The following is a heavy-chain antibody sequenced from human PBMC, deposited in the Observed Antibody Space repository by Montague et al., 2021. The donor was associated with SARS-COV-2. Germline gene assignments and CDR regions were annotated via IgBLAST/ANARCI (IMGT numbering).Heavy chain of an antibody. CDR3: AGSVVIVALNYFDY. J-gene: IGHJ4*02. V-gene: IGHV4-39*01. D-gene: IGHD2-21*01. Sequence: SETLSLTCNVSGGSMTSSIYYWGWIRQPPGKGLEWIGSFYYSGITYYNPSLMSRVTISVDTSKNQFSLKLNSVTAADTAVYYCAGSVVIVALNYFDYWGQGTLVTVSS. CDR1: GGSMTSSIYY. CDR2: FYYSGIT.